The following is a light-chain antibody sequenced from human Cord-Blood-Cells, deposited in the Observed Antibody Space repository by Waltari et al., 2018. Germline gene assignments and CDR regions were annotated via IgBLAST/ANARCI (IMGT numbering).Light chain of an antibody. CDR3: CSYAGSSTS. Sequence: QSALTQPASVSGSPGQSITIPCTGTSSAVGSYNRVPWYQQHPGKAPKLMIYEGSKRPSGVSNRFSGSKSGNTASLTISGLQAEDEADYYCCSYAGSSTSFGGGTKLTVL. CDR1: SSAVGSYNR. CDR2: EGS. V-gene: IGLV2-23*01. J-gene: IGLJ3*02.